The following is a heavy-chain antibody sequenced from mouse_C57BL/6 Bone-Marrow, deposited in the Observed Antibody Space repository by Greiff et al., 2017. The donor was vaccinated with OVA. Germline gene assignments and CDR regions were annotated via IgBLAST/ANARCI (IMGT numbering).Heavy chain of an antibody. CDR3: AREDGNWFAY. Sequence: VQLQESGAELARPGASVKMSCKASGYTFPSYTMHWVKQRPGQGLEWIGYINPSSGYTKYNQKFKDKATLTADKSSSTAYMQLSSLTSEDSAVYYCAREDGNWFAYWGQGTLVTVSA. D-gene: IGHD2-1*01. J-gene: IGHJ3*01. CDR2: INPSSGYT. V-gene: IGHV1-4*01. CDR1: GYTFPSYT.